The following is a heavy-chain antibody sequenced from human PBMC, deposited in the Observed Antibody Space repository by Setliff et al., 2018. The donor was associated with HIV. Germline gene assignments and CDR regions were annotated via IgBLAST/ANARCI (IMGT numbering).Heavy chain of an antibody. CDR2: INEDGSQK. CDR3: AREYEAYNDAFDI. V-gene: IGHV3-7*01. CDR1: GFTSSTYW. D-gene: IGHD1-1*01. J-gene: IGHJ3*02. Sequence: GGSLRLSCAASGFTSSTYWMSWIRQAPGKGLEWVANINEDGSQKYYADSVKGRFTISRDNAKNSLYLQMNSLRAEDTAVYYCAREYEAYNDAFDIWGQGTLVTVSS.